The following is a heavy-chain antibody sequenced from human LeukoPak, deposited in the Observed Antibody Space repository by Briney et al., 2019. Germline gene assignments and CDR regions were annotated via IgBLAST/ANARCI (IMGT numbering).Heavy chain of an antibody. Sequence: GAPVKVSCKASGGTFSSYTISWVRQAPGQGLEWMGRIIPILGIANYAQKFQGRVTITADKSTSTAYMELSSLRSEDTAVYYCAPTYYDFWSGYYDGWFDPWGQGTLVTVSS. V-gene: IGHV1-69*02. CDR2: IIPILGIA. J-gene: IGHJ5*02. D-gene: IGHD3-3*01. CDR3: APTYYDFWSGYYDGWFDP. CDR1: GGTFSSYT.